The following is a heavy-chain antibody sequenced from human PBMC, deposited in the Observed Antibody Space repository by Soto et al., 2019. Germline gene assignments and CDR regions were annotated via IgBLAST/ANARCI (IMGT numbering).Heavy chain of an antibody. V-gene: IGHV1-69*01. J-gene: IGHJ3*02. CDR1: GGTFSNYA. D-gene: IGHD2-15*01. CDR2: IIPIFATA. CDR3: ARGRYFSGGSFYSSFDI. Sequence: QVQLVQSGAEVKKPGSSVKVSCKASGGTFSNYAISWVRQAPGQGLEWMGGIIPIFATANYAQKFQGRVTINADESTSTGYMELSSLRSEDTAVYYCARGRYFSGGSFYSSFDIWGQGTMVTVSS.